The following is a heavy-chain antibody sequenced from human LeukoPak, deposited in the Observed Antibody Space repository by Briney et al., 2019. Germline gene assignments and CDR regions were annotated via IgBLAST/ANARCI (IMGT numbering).Heavy chain of an antibody. D-gene: IGHD4-17*01. CDR3: AREDPQTTVPEGMDV. CDR2: IYYSGTT. Sequence: SETLSLTCTVSGDSISYYYWSWIRQSPGKGLEWIGCIYYSGTTNYNPSLKSRVTISVDTSKNQFSLQLRSVTAADTAVYYCAREDPQTTVPEGMDVWGQGTTVTVSS. V-gene: IGHV4-59*01. J-gene: IGHJ6*02. CDR1: GDSISYYY.